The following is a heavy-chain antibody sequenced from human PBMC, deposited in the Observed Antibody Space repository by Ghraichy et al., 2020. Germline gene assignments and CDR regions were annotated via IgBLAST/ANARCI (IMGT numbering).Heavy chain of an antibody. CDR3: ARNPGLRVDY. CDR1: GFAFSDFS. J-gene: IGHJ4*02. Sequence: GESLNISCAASGFAFSDFSMNWVHQAPGKGLEWVSYISSGSSTTYYADSVKGRFTISRDDAKNSVYLQMNSLRDEDTAVYYCARNPGLRVDYWGQGTLVTVSS. V-gene: IGHV3-48*02. CDR2: ISSGSSTT. D-gene: IGHD2-21*02.